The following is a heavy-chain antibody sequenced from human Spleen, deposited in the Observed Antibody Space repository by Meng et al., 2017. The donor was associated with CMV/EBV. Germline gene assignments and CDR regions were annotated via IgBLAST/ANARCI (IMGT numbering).Heavy chain of an antibody. CDR1: TFTDPF. CDR2: INPKIGIT. CDR3: VKEVGRRPFYDSSGYADY. V-gene: IGHV1-2*02. D-gene: IGHD3-22*01. J-gene: IGHJ4*02. Sequence: TFTDPFVHWVRRAPGQGLEWLGWINPKIGITHYAQKFQGRVTVTSDTSIATAYMDLSRLRFDDTAVYYCVKEVGRRPFYDSSGYADYWGQGTLVTVSS.